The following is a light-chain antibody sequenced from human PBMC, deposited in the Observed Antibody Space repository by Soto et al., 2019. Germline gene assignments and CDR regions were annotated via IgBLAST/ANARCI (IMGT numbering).Light chain of an antibody. Sequence: DIQMTQSPSSLSASVGDRVTITCRASQSISSDLNWYQQKPGKDPKLLIYAASSLQSGVTSRFSGSGSGTDFTLTISSLQPEDFATYYCQQSYSTPPWTFGQGTKVEIK. J-gene: IGKJ1*01. CDR3: QQSYSTPPWT. CDR1: QSISSD. CDR2: AAS. V-gene: IGKV1-39*01.